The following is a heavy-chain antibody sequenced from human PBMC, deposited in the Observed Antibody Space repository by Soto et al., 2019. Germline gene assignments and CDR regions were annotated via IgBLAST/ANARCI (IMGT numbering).Heavy chain of an antibody. Sequence: SETLSLTCTVSGGSISNYYWNWFRQPPGKGLEWIGYINYSGSTNYHPSLKSRVTISVDTSKNQLSLKLNSVTAADTAMYYCAKGGTYIYLLVHHRDFHAPWGQGTRDIGSS. D-gene: IGHD3-16*01. V-gene: IGHV4-59*01. CDR3: AKGGTYIYLLVHHRDFHAP. CDR1: GGSISNYY. CDR2: INYSGST. J-gene: IGHJ5*02.